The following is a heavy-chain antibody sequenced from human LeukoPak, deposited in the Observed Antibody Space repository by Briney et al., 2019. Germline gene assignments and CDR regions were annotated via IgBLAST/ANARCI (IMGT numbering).Heavy chain of an antibody. J-gene: IGHJ6*02. CDR2: ISYTGTNK. CDR3: ARDSRYMHYGSIYYYYGMDV. V-gene: IGHV3-30*14. D-gene: IGHD4-23*01. Sequence: GGSLRLSCAASGFTFSTYAMHWVRQAPGKGLEWVAFISYTGTNKYYADSVKGRFTVSRDISKNTLYLQMNSLRAEDTAVYYCARDSRYMHYGSIYYYYGMDVWGQGTTVTVSS. CDR1: GFTFSTYA.